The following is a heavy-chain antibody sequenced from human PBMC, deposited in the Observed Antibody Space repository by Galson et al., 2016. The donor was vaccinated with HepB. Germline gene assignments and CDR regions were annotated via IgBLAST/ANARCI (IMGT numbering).Heavy chain of an antibody. Sequence: SVKVSCKASGYSFTGYFIHWVRQAPGQGLEWMGLIKPHSGGTKYAQKFQGRVTLTRDTSTSTVYMELTSLRPDDTAVYFCAREFNRHTVTTFYYYGMDVWGQGTTVTVSS. CDR3: AREFNRHTVTTFYYYGMDV. J-gene: IGHJ6*02. CDR1: GYSFTGYF. D-gene: IGHD4-17*01. V-gene: IGHV1-2*02. CDR2: IKPHSGGT.